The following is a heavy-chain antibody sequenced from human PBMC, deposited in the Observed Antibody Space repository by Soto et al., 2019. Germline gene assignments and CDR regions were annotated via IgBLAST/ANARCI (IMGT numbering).Heavy chain of an antibody. CDR1: GFTVSSNY. CDR3: ARDSYSYDSIPRNWYFDL. CDR2: IYSGGST. V-gene: IGHV3-66*01. D-gene: IGHD3-22*01. Sequence: EVQLVESGGGLVQPGGSLRLSCAASGFTVSSNYMSWVRQAPGKGLEWVSVIYSGGSTYYADSVKGRFTISRDNSTNTLYIQMNSLRVEDTAVYYCARDSYSYDSIPRNWYFDLWGRGTLVTVSS. J-gene: IGHJ2*01.